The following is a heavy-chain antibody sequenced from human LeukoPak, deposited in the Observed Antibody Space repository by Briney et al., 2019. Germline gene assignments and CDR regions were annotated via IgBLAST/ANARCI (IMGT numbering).Heavy chain of an antibody. V-gene: IGHV3-23*01. CDR3: ARVGNSHYYDSSGYSTYPLGY. CDR2: ISGSGGST. J-gene: IGHJ4*02. D-gene: IGHD3-22*01. CDR1: GFTFSGYA. Sequence: GGSLRLSCAASGFTFSGYAMTWVRQAPGKGLEWVSAISGSGGSTYYADSVKGRLTISRDNSKNTLYLQMNSLRAEDTAVYYCARVGNSHYYDSSGYSTYPLGYWGQGTPVTVSS.